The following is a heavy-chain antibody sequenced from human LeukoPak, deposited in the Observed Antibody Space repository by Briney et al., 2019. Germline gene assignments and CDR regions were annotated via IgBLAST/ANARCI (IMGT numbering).Heavy chain of an antibody. J-gene: IGHJ4*02. CDR1: GFIVGDYQ. CDR2: ISSLGTT. Sequence: GGSLRLPCAASGFIVGDYQMSWIRQAPGKGLEWVSYISSLGTTYYADSVKGRFTISRDNAKNTLYLQMNSLRAEDTAVYYCAKQVWYSSSWYSDYWGQGTLVTVSS. CDR3: AKQVWYSSSWYSDY. V-gene: IGHV3-69-1*01. D-gene: IGHD6-13*01.